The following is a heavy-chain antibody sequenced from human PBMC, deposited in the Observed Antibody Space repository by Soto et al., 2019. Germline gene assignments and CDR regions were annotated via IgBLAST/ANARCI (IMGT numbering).Heavy chain of an antibody. CDR3: AKDGFAFSYYYGMDV. V-gene: IGHV3-9*01. CDR1: GFTFDDYA. CDR2: ISWNSGNI. J-gene: IGHJ6*02. Sequence: EEQLVESGGTLVQPGRSLRLSCAASGFTFDDYAMHWVRRAPGKGLEWVSGISWNSGNIGYADSVKGRFTISRDNAKNSPYLQMNSLRAEDTALYYCAKDGFAFSYYYGMDVWGQGTTVTVSS.